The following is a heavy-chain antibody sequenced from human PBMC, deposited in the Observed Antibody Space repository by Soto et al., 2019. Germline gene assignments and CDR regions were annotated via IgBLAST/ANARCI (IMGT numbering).Heavy chain of an antibody. CDR2: ISGSGGST. CDR1: GFTFSSYA. J-gene: IGHJ3*02. V-gene: IGHV3-23*01. D-gene: IGHD3-3*01. CDR3: ANSPGSYYDFWSGYPDAFDI. Sequence: EVQLLESGGGLVQPGGSLRLSCAASGFTFSSYAMSWVRQAPGKGLEWVSAISGSGGSTYYADSVKGRFTISRDNSKNTLYLQMNSLRAEDTAVYYCANSPGSYYDFWSGYPDAFDIWGQGTMVTVSS.